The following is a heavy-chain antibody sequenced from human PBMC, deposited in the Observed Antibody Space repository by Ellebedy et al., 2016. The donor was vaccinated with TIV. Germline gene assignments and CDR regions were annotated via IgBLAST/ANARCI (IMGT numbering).Heavy chain of an antibody. D-gene: IGHD4-17*01. J-gene: IGHJ4*02. Sequence: GESLKISCAASGFSVHNNYMSWVRQAPGKGLEWVSVIYSGGSTYYADSVKGRFTISRDKSKNTLYLQMNRLRAEDTAVYYCAGSPSTGYWGRGTLVTVSS. CDR3: AGSPSTGY. V-gene: IGHV3-53*01. CDR2: IYSGGST. CDR1: GFSVHNNY.